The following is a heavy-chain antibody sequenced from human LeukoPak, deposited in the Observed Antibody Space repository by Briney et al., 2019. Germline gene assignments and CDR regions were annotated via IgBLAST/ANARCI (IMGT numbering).Heavy chain of an antibody. CDR2: TGSSGSTV. D-gene: IGHD6-6*01. CDR1: GFSFSSYE. J-gene: IGHJ5*02. Sequence: GGSLRLSCAASGFSFSSYEMNWVRQAPGKGLEWVSYTGSSGSTVYYADSVKGRFTISRDNAKNSLYLQMNSLRDEDTAVYYCAKGPRAARPGNWFDPWGQGTLVTVSS. CDR3: AKGPRAARPGNWFDP. V-gene: IGHV3-48*03.